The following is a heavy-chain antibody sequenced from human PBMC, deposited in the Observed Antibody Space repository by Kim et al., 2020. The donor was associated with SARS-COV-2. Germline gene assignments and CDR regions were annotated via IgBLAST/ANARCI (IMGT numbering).Heavy chain of an antibody. CDR1: GGSFSGYY. J-gene: IGHJ4*02. CDR3: ARGRRFGQYYFDY. D-gene: IGHD3-10*01. CDR2: INHSGST. Sequence: SETLSLTCAVYGGSFSGYYWSWIRQPPGKGLEWIGEINHSGSTNYNPSLKSRVTISVDTSKNQFSLKLSSVTAADTAVYYCARGRRFGQYYFDYWGQGTLVTVSS. V-gene: IGHV4-34*01.